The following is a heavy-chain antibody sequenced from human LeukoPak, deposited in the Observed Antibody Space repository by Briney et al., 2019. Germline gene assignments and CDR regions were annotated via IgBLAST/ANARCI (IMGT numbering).Heavy chain of an antibody. J-gene: IGHJ3*01. CDR2: IKKDGSEE. Sequence: SGGSLRLSCAASGFTLNSYLRSWVRQAPGRGLEWVANIKKDGSEESYLDSVKGRFTVSRDNAKNSLFLQMNSLRGEDTAVYYCARSNPNRNALDLWGQGTMVTISS. CDR1: GFTLNSYL. CDR3: ARSNPNRNALDL. V-gene: IGHV3-7*01. D-gene: IGHD1-14*01.